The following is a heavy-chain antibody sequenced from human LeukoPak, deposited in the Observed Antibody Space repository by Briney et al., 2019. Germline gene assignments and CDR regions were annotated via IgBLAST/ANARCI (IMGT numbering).Heavy chain of an antibody. J-gene: IGHJ4*02. Sequence: PSETLSLTCTVSGGSISGYYWSWIRQPPGKGLEWIGYISDSGSTNCNPSLKSRVTISVDTSKNQLSLKVTSVTAADTAVYYCARACSGGSCGHDYWGQGTLVTVSS. CDR3: ARACSGGSCGHDY. CDR2: ISDSGST. CDR1: GGSISGYY. V-gene: IGHV4-59*01. D-gene: IGHD2-15*01.